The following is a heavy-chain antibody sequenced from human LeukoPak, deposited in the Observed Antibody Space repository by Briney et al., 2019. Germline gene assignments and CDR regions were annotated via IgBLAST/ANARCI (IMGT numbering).Heavy chain of an antibody. Sequence: PSETLSLTCTVSGGSISSSSYYWGWIRQPPGKGLEWIGSIYYRGSTYYNPSLKSRVTISVDTSKNQFSLKLSSVTAADTAVYYCARDRVYSSSWSSYYYYGMDVWGQGTTVTVSS. CDR3: ARDRVYSSSWSSYYYYGMDV. V-gene: IGHV4-39*07. D-gene: IGHD6-13*01. CDR1: GGSISSSSYY. J-gene: IGHJ6*02. CDR2: IYYRGST.